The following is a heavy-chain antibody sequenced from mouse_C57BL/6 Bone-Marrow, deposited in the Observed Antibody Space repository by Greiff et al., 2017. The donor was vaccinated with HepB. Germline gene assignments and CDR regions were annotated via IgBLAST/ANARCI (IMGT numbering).Heavy chain of an antibody. V-gene: IGHV5-17*01. J-gene: IGHJ2*01. CDR3: ARERGTVVATPRLDY. CDR1: GFTFSDYG. Sequence: EVQLVESGGGLVKPGGSLKLSCAASGFTFSDYGMHWVRQAPEKGLEWVAYISSGSSTIYYADTVKGRFTISRDNAKNTLFLQMTSLRSEDTAMYYCARERGTVVATPRLDYWGQGTTLTVSS. D-gene: IGHD1-1*01. CDR2: ISSGSSTI.